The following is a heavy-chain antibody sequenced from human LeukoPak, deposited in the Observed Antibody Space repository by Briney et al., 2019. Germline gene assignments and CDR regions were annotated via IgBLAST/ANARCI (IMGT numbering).Heavy chain of an antibody. CDR3: ASLGGYYDFWSGYRDY. V-gene: IGHV4-59*02. CDR2: IYHSGSP. J-gene: IGHJ4*02. Sequence: SETLSLTCTVSGGSVSSYYWSWIRQPPGKGLEWIGYIYHSGSPNHSPSLKSRVTISVDTSKNQFSLELSSVTAADTAVYFCASLGGYYDFWSGYRDYWGQGILVTVSS. CDR1: GGSVSSYY. D-gene: IGHD3-3*01.